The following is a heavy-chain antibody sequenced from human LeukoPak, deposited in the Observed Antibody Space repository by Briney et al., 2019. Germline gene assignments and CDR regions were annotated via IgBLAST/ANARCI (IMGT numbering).Heavy chain of an antibody. Sequence: PGGSLRLSCAASGFTFSDHYMDWVRQAPGKGLEWVGRTRNKANSYTTEYAASVKGRFTISRDDSKNSLYLQMNSLKTEDTAVYYCARGVVYYDSSAEDGAFDIWGQGTMVTVSS. CDR2: TRNKANSYTT. CDR3: ARGVVYYDSSAEDGAFDI. D-gene: IGHD3-22*01. J-gene: IGHJ3*02. CDR1: GFTFSDHY. V-gene: IGHV3-72*01.